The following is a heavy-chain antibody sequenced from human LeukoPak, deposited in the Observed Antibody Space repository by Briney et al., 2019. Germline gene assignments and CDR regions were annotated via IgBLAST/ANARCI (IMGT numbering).Heavy chain of an antibody. CDR3: ARDIRAVAGIYYFDY. CDR1: GYTFTSYD. V-gene: IGHV1-8*01. CDR2: MNPNSSNT. J-gene: IGHJ4*02. D-gene: IGHD6-19*01. Sequence: ASVKVSCKASGYTFTSYDINWVRQATGQGLEWMGWMNPNSSNTGYAQKFQGRVTMTRNTSISTAYMELSSLRSEDTAVYYCARDIRAVAGIYYFDYWGQGTLVTVSS.